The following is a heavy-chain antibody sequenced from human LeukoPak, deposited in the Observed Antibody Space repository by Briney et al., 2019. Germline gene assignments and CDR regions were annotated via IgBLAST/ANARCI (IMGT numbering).Heavy chain of an antibody. D-gene: IGHD6-6*01. CDR2: INPSGDNT. Sequence: GASVKVSCKASGYIFTNFYMHWVRQAPGQGLEWIGIINPSGDNTWYAQKFQGRVTITADKSTSTAYMELSSLRSEDTAVYYCARGYSSIAFPPGYYYYYMDVWGKGTTVTVSS. J-gene: IGHJ6*03. V-gene: IGHV1-46*01. CDR1: GYIFTNFY. CDR3: ARGYSSIAFPPGYYYYYMDV.